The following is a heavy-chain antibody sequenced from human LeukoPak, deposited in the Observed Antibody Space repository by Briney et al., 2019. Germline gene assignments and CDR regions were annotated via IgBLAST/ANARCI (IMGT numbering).Heavy chain of an antibody. Sequence: PGGSLRLSCAAYGFTSNSYWMIWVRQAPGKGLQWVANINQDGSEIYYVGSVEGRFTISRDNAKNSLYLQMNSLRAEDTAVYYSASSTYSGLPSWGQGTLVTVSS. CDR1: GFTSNSYW. V-gene: IGHV3-7*01. CDR2: INQDGSEI. CDR3: ASSTYSGLPS. J-gene: IGHJ5*02. D-gene: IGHD5-12*01.